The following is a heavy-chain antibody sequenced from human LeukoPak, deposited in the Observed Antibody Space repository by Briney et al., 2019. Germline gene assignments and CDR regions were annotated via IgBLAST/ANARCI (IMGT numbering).Heavy chain of an antibody. D-gene: IGHD6-19*01. J-gene: IGHJ4*02. V-gene: IGHV4-39*07. CDR3: AGGTVAGIDY. CDR2: IYYSGSA. Sequence: PSETLSLTCTVSGGSISSSSYYWGWIRQPPGKGLEWIGSIYYSGSARYNPSLKSRVTISLDTSKNQFSLKLSSVTAADTAVYYCAGGTVAGIDYWGQGTLVTVSS. CDR1: GGSISSSSYY.